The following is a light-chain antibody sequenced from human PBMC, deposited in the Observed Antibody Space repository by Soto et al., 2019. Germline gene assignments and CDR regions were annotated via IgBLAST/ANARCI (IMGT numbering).Light chain of an antibody. CDR1: HNDIGTYDY. CDR3: SSLTSNRIYV. Sequence: QSVLTQPTSVSGSPGQSITISCTGNHNDIGTYDYVSWYQQHPGRAPRLLIHGVTTRPSGISGRFSASKSGLTASLTISGLQPEDEADYYCSSLTSNRIYVFGPGTKATVL. V-gene: IGLV2-14*03. CDR2: GVT. J-gene: IGLJ1*01.